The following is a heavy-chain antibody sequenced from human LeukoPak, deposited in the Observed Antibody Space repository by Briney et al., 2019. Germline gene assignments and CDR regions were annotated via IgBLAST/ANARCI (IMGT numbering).Heavy chain of an antibody. D-gene: IGHD5-12*01. CDR3: ARMSWLLDY. Sequence: GGSLRLSCAASGFTFSSYEMNWVRQAPGEGLEWVSYISSSGSTIYYADSVKGRFTISRDNAKNSLYLQMNSLRAEDTGVYYCARMSWLLDYWGQGTLVTVSS. CDR1: GFTFSSYE. CDR2: ISSSGSTI. V-gene: IGHV3-48*03. J-gene: IGHJ4*02.